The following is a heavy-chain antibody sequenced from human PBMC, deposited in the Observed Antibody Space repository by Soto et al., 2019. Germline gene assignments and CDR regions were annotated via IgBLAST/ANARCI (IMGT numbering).Heavy chain of an antibody. Sequence: QVQLQESGPGLVKPSQTLSLTCTVSGGSISSGGYYWSWIRQHPGKGLEWIGYIYYSGSTYYNPSLKSRVTISVDTSKNQFSLKLSSVTAADTAVYYCSRDRAGALYFDYWGQGTLVTVSS. CDR1: GGSISSGGYY. CDR2: IYYSGST. V-gene: IGHV4-31*03. J-gene: IGHJ4*02. CDR3: SRDRAGALYFDY. D-gene: IGHD6-13*01.